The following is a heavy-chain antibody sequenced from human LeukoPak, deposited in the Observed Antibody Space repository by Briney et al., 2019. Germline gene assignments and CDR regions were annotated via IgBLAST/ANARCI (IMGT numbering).Heavy chain of an antibody. Sequence: PGGSLRLSCAASGFTFSSYGMHWVRQAPGKGLEWVAVISYDGSNKYYADSVKGRSTISRDNSKNTLYLQMNSLRAEDTAVYYCAKDTKSGYSYGYDDYWGQGTLVTVSS. CDR3: AKDTKSGYSYGYDDY. CDR1: GFTFSSYG. CDR2: ISYDGSNK. J-gene: IGHJ4*02. D-gene: IGHD5-18*01. V-gene: IGHV3-30*18.